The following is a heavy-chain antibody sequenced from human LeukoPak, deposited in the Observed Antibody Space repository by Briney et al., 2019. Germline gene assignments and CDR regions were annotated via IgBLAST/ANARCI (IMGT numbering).Heavy chain of an antibody. V-gene: IGHV4-34*01. D-gene: IGHD5/OR15-5a*01. CDR3: AGHLRWWDY. CDR1: GGSFSGYY. Sequence: PSETLSLTCAVYGGSFSGYYWSWIRQPPGKGLEWIGEINHSGSTNYNPSLKSRVTISVDTSKNQFSLKLSSVTAADTAVYYCAGHLRWWDYWGQGTLVTVSS. CDR2: INHSGST. J-gene: IGHJ4*02.